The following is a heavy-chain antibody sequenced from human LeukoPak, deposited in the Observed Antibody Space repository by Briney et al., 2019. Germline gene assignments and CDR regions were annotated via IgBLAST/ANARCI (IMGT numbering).Heavy chain of an antibody. J-gene: IGHJ4*02. D-gene: IGHD1-7*01. CDR1: GFRFDDYG. V-gene: IGHV3-9*01. CDR3: VKDLELGNRRLDKSSFDY. Sequence: PGGSLRLSCATSGFRFDDYGMHWVRQAPGKGLEWVSGITWNSDNIDYADSVRGRFTISRDNAKSSLFLQMKSLRVEDTAFYYCVKDLELGNRRLDKSSFDYWGQGTLVTVSS. CDR2: ITWNSDNI.